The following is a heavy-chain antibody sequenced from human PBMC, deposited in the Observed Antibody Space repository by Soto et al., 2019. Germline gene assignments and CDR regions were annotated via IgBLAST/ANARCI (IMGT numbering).Heavy chain of an antibody. CDR2: IFSNDEK. J-gene: IGHJ4*02. V-gene: IGHV2-26*01. D-gene: IGHD3-3*01. CDR3: ARISPLSYYDFWSGYSGFEY. CDR1: GFSLSNARMG. Sequence: QVTLKESGPVLVKPTETLTLTCTVSGFSLSNARMGVSWIRQPPGKALEWLAHIFSNDEKSYSTSLKSRLTISKDTSKSQVVLTMTNMDPVDTATYYCARISPLSYYDFWSGYSGFEYWGQGTLVTVS.